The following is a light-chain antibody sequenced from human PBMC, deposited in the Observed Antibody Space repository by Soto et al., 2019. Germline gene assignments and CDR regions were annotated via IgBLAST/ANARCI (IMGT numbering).Light chain of an antibody. CDR3: QHYKMYSPWT. Sequence: IQMTQSPSSLSASVGDRVTITCRVSQSISNYLNSYQQKPGKAPKLLIYDVSSLQSGVPSRFSGSGSGTEFTLTISSLQPDDFATYYCQHYKMYSPWTFGQGTKADI. V-gene: IGKV1-5*01. CDR1: QSISNY. CDR2: DVS. J-gene: IGKJ1*01.